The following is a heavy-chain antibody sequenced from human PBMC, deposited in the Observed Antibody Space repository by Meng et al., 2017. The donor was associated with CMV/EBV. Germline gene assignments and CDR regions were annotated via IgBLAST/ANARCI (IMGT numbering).Heavy chain of an antibody. Sequence: GESLKISCAASGFTFSSYGMHWVRQAPGKGLEWVAFIRYDGSNKYYADSVKGRFTISRDNSKNTLYLQMNSLRAEDTAVYYCARPWGEMTTVTTAQYGMDVWGQGTTVTVSS. V-gene: IGHV3-30*02. D-gene: IGHD4-11*01. CDR2: IRYDGSNK. CDR3: ARPWGEMTTVTTAQYGMDV. CDR1: GFTFSSYG. J-gene: IGHJ6*02.